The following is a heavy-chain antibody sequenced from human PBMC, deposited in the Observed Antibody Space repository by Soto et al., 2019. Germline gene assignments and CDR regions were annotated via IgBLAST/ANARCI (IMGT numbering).Heavy chain of an antibody. CDR3: ASMIGDPVLSFDS. CDR2: IFYSGST. V-gene: IGHV4-59*01. Sequence: QVQLQESGPGLVKPSETLSLTCTVSGGSISSYYWSWIRQPPGKGLEWIGFIFYSGSTSYNPSLNSRVTTSTDTSEYQFSLKLNSVTAADTAVYYCASMIGDPVLSFDSWGQGTLVAVSS. D-gene: IGHD3-10*02. J-gene: IGHJ5*01. CDR1: GGSISSYY.